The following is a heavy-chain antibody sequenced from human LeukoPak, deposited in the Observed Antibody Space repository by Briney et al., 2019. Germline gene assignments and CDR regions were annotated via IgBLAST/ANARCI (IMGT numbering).Heavy chain of an antibody. D-gene: IGHD5-18*01. J-gene: IGHJ4*02. V-gene: IGHV4-39*01. CDR1: GGSISSSSYY. Sequence: PSETLSLTCTVSGGSISSSSYYWGWIRQPPGKGLEWIVRMYSSGTTYYNPSLKSRVTMSADTSKNTITLKLNSVTAADKAAFYCAKHSSVYSYGHAPFDYWGQGTLVTVSS. CDR3: AKHSSVYSYGHAPFDY. CDR2: MYSSGTT.